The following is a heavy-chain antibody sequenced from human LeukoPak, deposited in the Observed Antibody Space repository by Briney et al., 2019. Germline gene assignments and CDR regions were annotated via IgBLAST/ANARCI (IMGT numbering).Heavy chain of an antibody. CDR1: GYTFTSYY. J-gene: IGHJ5*02. CDR3: ARSPAAALDWFDP. V-gene: IGHV1-46*01. Sequence: ASVKVSCKASGYTFTSYYMHWVRQAPGQGLEWMGIINPSGGSTSYAQKFQGRVTITRDTSASTAYMELSSLRSEDMAVYYCARSPAAALDWFDPWGQGTLVTVSS. D-gene: IGHD6-13*01. CDR2: INPSGGST.